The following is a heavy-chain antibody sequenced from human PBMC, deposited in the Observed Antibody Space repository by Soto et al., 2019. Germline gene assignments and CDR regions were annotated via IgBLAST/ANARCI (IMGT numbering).Heavy chain of an antibody. V-gene: IGHV3-21*01. Sequence: EVQLVESGGGLVKPGGSLRLSCAASGFTFSSYSMNWVRQAPGKGLEWVSSISSSSSYIYYADSVKGRFAISRDNAKNSLYLQMNSLRAEDTAVYYCAREGPTDYYDSSGYYGSYYFDYWGQGTLVTVSS. J-gene: IGHJ4*02. D-gene: IGHD3-22*01. CDR1: GFTFSSYS. CDR2: ISSSSSYI. CDR3: AREGPTDYYDSSGYYGSYYFDY.